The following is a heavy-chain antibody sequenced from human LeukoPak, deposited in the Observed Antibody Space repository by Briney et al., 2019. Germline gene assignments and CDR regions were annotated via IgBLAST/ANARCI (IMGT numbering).Heavy chain of an antibody. CDR2: IIPYNGDT. CDR1: GYTFTSYG. V-gene: IGHV1-18*01. CDR3: ARVIVPAADYYYMDV. J-gene: IGHJ6*03. D-gene: IGHD2-2*01. Sequence: ASVKVSCKASGYTFTSYGLSWVRQAPGQGLEWMGWIIPYNGDTNYAQKHQGRVTMTTDTSTSTAYMELRSLRSDDTAVYYCARVIVPAADYYYMDVWGKGTTVTVSS.